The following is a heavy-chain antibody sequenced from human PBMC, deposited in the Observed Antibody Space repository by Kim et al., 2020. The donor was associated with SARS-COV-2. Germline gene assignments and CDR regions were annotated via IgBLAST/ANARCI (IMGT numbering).Heavy chain of an antibody. D-gene: IGHD6-13*01. J-gene: IGHJ4*02. V-gene: IGHV4-4*07. CDR1: GGSISGYY. CDR2: IYTSGNT. Sequence: SETLSLTCTVSGGSISGYYWTWIRQPAGKGLEWIGRIYTSGNTNYNPSLENRVTMSVDTSKTQFSLELTSVTAADTAVYYCARGLPAAGANNFEYWGQGT. CDR3: ARGLPAAGANNFEY.